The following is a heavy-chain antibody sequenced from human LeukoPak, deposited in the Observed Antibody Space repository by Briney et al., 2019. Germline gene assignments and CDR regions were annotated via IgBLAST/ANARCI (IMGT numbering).Heavy chain of an antibody. Sequence: GGSLRLSCAASGFTFDDYAMHWVRQAPGKGLEWVSGISWNSGSIGYADSVKGRFTISRDNAKNSLYLQLNSLRAEDTALYYCAKAISLYTLDYWGQGTLVTVSS. CDR2: ISWNSGSI. CDR1: GFTFDDYA. V-gene: IGHV3-9*01. D-gene: IGHD2-21*01. CDR3: AKAISLYTLDY. J-gene: IGHJ4*02.